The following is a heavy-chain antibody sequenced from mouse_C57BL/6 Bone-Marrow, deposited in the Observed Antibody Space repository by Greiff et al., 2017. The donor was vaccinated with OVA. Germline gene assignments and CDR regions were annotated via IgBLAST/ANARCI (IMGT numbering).Heavy chain of an antibody. J-gene: IGHJ3*01. V-gene: IGHV1-81*01. CDR3: ARKGYYSNPWFAY. D-gene: IGHD2-5*01. CDR2: IYPRSGNT. CDR1: GYTFTSYG. Sequence: LVESGAELARPGASVKLSCKASGYTFTSYGISWVKQRTGQGLEWIGEIYPRSGNTYYNEKFKGKATLTADKSSSTAYMELRSLTSEDSAVYFCARKGYYSNPWFAYWGQGTLVTVSA.